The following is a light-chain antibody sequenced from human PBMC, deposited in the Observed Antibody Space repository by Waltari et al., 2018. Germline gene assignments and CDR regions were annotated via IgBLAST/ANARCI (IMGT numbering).Light chain of an antibody. Sequence: DIQMTQSPPYLSASLGDRVTINCRASESIGCYLNWYQQKPGKAPRLQIFHESNLQSGVSVRFIGSGSGTEFVLSITNLQTEDMATYYCQLSDVLPSTFGRGTRLEI. J-gene: IGKJ2*02. V-gene: IGKV1-39*01. CDR1: ESIGCY. CDR3: QLSDVLPST. CDR2: HES.